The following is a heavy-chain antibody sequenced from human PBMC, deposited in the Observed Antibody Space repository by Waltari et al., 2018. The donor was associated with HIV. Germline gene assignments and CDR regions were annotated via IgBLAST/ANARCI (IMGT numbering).Heavy chain of an antibody. Sequence: DVYLVESGGGVVTTGGSIRLTCEASGFEFRHYSLNWVRQSPRRGLGWLGSIRRGNNEKKYLDSGRGRFVISRDNSESSVYLQMDSLREEDTATYFCVRDDPGYGPIDYWGQGTLVTV. J-gene: IGHJ4*02. V-gene: IGHV3-21*04. CDR2: IRRGNNEK. CDR1: GFEFRHYS. D-gene: IGHD3-10*01. CDR3: VRDDPGYGPIDY.